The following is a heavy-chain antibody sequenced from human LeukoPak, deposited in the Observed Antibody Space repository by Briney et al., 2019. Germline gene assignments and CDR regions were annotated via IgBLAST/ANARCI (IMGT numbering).Heavy chain of an antibody. D-gene: IGHD1-26*01. CDR2: ISYDGSNK. CDR3: ARDGEWELKSSLDY. J-gene: IGHJ4*02. Sequence: GGSLRLSCAASGFTFSSYAMHWVRQAPGKGLEWVAVISYDGSNKYYADSVKGRFTISRDNSKNTLYLQMNSLRAEDTAVYYCARDGEWELKSSLDYWGQGTLVTVSS. CDR1: GFTFSSYA. V-gene: IGHV3-30*04.